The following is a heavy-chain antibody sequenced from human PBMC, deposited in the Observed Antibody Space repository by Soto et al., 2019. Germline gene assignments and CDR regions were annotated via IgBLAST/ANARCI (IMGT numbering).Heavy chain of an antibody. CDR1: GFTFSSYG. V-gene: IGHV3-33*01. CDR3: ARGSSSPGYFDL. D-gene: IGHD6-6*01. Sequence: QVQLVESGGGVVQPGRSLRLSCAASGFTFSSYGMHWVRQAPGKGLKWVAVIWYDGSNKYYADSVKGRFTISRDNSKNTLYLQMNSLRAEDTAVYYCARGSSSPGYFDLWGRGTLVTVSS. J-gene: IGHJ2*01. CDR2: IWYDGSNK.